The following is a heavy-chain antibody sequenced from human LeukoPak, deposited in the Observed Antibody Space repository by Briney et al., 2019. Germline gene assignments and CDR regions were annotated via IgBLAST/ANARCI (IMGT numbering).Heavy chain of an antibody. J-gene: IGHJ4*02. D-gene: IGHD1-26*01. V-gene: IGHV3-23*01. CDR1: GFTFTSYS. CDR3: AKGGKWDVTPFDY. CDR2: ISGGGGST. Sequence: GGSLRLSCAASGFTFTSYSMNWDRQAPGKGLEWVSTISGGGGSTYYADSVKGRFTISRDNSKNTLYLQVNSLRAEDTAVYYCAKGGKWDVTPFDYWGQGTLVTVSS.